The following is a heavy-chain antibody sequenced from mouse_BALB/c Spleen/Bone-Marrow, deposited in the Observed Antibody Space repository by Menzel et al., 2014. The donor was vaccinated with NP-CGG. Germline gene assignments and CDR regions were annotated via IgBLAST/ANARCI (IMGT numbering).Heavy chain of an antibody. Sequence: EVKLVESGGGLVQPGGSLKLSCAASGFTFSSYGMSWVRQTPDKRLELVATINSNGGSTYYPGSVKGRFTISRDNAKNTLYLQVSSLKSEGTAMYYCARDSNDYWGQGTTLTVSS. V-gene: IGHV5-6-3*01. J-gene: IGHJ2*01. CDR2: INSNGGST. CDR3: ARDSNDY. CDR1: GFTFSSYG.